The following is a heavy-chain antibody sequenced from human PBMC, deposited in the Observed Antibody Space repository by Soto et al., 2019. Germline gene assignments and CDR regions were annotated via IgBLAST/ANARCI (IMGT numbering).Heavy chain of an antibody. D-gene: IGHD2-2*01. V-gene: IGHV3-23*01. Sequence: EVQLLESGGGLVQPGGALRLSCGASGFTFSDNAMTWVRQAPGKGLEWVSSISDDGDSTYYADSVKGRFTISRDNSKNTLFLQMSGLGAEDPAVYYCAKSLSTAVNYGLDVWGQGTSVTVSS. CDR3: AKSLSTAVNYGLDV. J-gene: IGHJ6*02. CDR1: GFTFSDNA. CDR2: ISDDGDST.